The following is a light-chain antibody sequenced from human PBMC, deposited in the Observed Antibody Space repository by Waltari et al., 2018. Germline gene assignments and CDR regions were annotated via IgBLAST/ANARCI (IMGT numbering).Light chain of an antibody. CDR2: EDT. J-gene: IGLJ3*02. V-gene: IGLV3-10*01. CDR3: YSTDSSGNHRV. Sequence: SYELTQPPSVSVSPGQTARIPCSGDDLPKKYAYWYKQKPGQAPVVVIYEDTKRPSGIPERFSGSSSGTMATFTISGAQVEDEADYYCYSTDSSGNHRVFGRGTKLTVL. CDR1: DLPKKY.